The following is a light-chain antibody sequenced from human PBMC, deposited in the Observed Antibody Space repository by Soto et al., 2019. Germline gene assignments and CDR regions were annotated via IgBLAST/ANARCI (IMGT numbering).Light chain of an antibody. Sequence: ERVTNQSPATLSVSPGERATLSCRASQSFSHNLARDPQSPCQAPRLLIYGASPRATGVPARFSGSGSGTDFTLTISSLQSEDFAVYYCQQYNIWPPWTFGQGTKVDIK. CDR2: GAS. CDR1: QSFSHN. CDR3: QQYNIWPPWT. V-gene: IGKV3-15*01. J-gene: IGKJ1*01.